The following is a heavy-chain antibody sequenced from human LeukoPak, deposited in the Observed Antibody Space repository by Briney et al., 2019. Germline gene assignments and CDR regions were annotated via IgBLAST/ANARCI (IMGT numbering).Heavy chain of an antibody. D-gene: IGHD3-3*01. V-gene: IGHV4-59*08. CDR1: GGSISSYY. CDR3: ASLRTIPYDFWSGYRYYFDY. J-gene: IGHJ4*02. CDR2: IYHSGST. Sequence: SETLSLTCTVSGGSISSYYWSWIRQPPGKGLEWIGSIYHSGSTYYNPSLKSRVTISVDTSKNQFSLKLSSVTAADTAVYYCASLRTIPYDFWSGYRYYFDYWGQGTLVTVSS.